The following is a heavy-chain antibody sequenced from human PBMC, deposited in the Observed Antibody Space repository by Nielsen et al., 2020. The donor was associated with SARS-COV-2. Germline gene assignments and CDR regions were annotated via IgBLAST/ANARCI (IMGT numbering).Heavy chain of an antibody. V-gene: IGHV3-23*01. Sequence: GESLKISCAASGFTFGRHAMSWVHQAPGKGLEWVSLIGTSDGSTYYADSVKGRFSISRDNSKNTLYLQMNSLRAEDTAVYHCATQAEGFSHPLDYWGQGTLVTVSS. D-gene: IGHD2/OR15-2a*01. CDR1: GFTFGRHA. CDR3: ATQAEGFSHPLDY. CDR2: IGTSDGST. J-gene: IGHJ4*02.